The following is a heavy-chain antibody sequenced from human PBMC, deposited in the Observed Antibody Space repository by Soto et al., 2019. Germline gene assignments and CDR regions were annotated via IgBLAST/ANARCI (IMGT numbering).Heavy chain of an antibody. CDR3: TTXFFLXGXLGTFRXYGMXX. CDR1: GFTFSNIW. D-gene: IGHD2-8*01. V-gene: IGHV3-15*07. Sequence: EAQLEESGGGLVKPGGSLGLSCAASGFTFSNIWMNWVRQAPGKGLEWVARVKSKSDGGSTDYAEPVKXRFGXSRXXXXXXXXXXXXXXXXXXXXVXXCTTXFFLXGXLGTFRXYGMXXWGQ. CDR2: VKSKSDGGST. J-gene: IGHJ6*02.